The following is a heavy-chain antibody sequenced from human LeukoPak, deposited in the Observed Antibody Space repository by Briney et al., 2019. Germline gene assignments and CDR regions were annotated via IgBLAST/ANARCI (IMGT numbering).Heavy chain of an antibody. J-gene: IGHJ4*02. V-gene: IGHV4-34*01. Sequence: SETLSLTCAVYGGSFSVYYWSWIRQPPGKGLEWIGEINHSGSTNYNPSLKSRVTISVDTSKNQFSLKLSSVTAADTAVYYCARDQPRYCSGGSCYSKQDYWGQGTLVTVSS. CDR3: ARDQPRYCSGGSCYSKQDY. D-gene: IGHD2-15*01. CDR1: GGSFSVYY. CDR2: INHSGST.